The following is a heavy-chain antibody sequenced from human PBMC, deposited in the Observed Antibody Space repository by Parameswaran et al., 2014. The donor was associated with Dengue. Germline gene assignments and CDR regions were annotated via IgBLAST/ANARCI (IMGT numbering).Heavy chain of an antibody. V-gene: IGHV3-48*03. J-gene: IGHJ6*02. CDR2: ISSSGSTI. D-gene: IGHD5-18*01. Sequence: VRQMPGKGLECVSYISSSGSTIYYADSVKGRFTISRDNAKNSLYLQMNSLRAEDTAVYYCARRAGYSYGYDYYYGMDVWGQGTTVTVSS. CDR3: ARRAGYSYGYDYYYGMDV.